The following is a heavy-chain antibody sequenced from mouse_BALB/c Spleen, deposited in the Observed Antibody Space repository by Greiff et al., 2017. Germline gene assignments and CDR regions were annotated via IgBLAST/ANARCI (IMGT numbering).Heavy chain of an antibody. V-gene: IGHV5-6-5*01. CDR2: ISSGGST. CDR3: ASSLTDYAMDY. CDR1: GFTFSSYA. J-gene: IGHJ4*01. Sequence: EVQRVESGGGLVKPGGSLKLSCAASGFTFSSYAMSWVRQTPEKRLEWVASISSGGSTYYPDSVKGRFTISRDNARNILYLQMSSLRSEDTAMYYCASSLTDYAMDYWGQGTSVTVSS. D-gene: IGHD1-1*01.